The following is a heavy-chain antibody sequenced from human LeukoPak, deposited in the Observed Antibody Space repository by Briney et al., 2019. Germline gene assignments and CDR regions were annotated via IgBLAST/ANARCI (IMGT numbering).Heavy chain of an antibody. J-gene: IGHJ4*02. CDR2: ISYDGSNK. V-gene: IGHV3-30*04. Sequence: PGGSLRLSCAASGFTFSSYAMHWVRQAPGKGLEWVAVISYDGSNKYYADSVKGRFTISRDNSKNTLYLQTNSLRAEDTAVYYCAKDEENYYGSGSFDYWGQGTLVTVSS. CDR1: GFTFSSYA. CDR3: AKDEENYYGSGSFDY. D-gene: IGHD3-10*01.